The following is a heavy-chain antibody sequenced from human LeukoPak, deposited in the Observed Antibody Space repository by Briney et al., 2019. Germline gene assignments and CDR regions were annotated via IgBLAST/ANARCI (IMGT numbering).Heavy chain of an antibody. V-gene: IGHV4-39*07. D-gene: IGHD3-9*01. CDR3: ARDVDNILTGYYAPPRFDY. J-gene: IGHJ4*02. CDR2: IYYSGST. CDR1: GASISSSNYY. Sequence: ASETLSLTCTVFGASISSSNYYWGWIRQPPGKGLEWIGSIYYSGSTYYNPSLKSRVTISEDTSKNQFSLKLSSVTAADTAVYYCARDVDNILTGYYAPPRFDYWGQGTLVTVSS.